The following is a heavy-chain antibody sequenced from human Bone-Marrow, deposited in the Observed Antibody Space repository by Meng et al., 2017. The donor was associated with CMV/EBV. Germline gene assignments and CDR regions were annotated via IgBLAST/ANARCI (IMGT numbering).Heavy chain of an antibody. CDR3: ARGGSIVVVPLDP. V-gene: IGHV1-8*03. CDR2: MNPNSGNT. Sequence: KAAGYTFTSYDINGVRQATGQGLEWMGWMNPNSGNTGYAQKFQGRVTITRNTSISTAYMELSSLRSEDTAVYYCARGGSIVVVPLDPWGQGTLVTVSS. J-gene: IGHJ5*02. D-gene: IGHD2-2*01. CDR1: GYTFTSYD.